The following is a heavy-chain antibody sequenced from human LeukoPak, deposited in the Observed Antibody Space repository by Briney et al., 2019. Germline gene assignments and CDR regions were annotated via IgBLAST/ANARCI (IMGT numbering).Heavy chain of an antibody. CDR1: GASISSYY. CDR3: AKYYYGSGSHWRVDY. CDR2: VYYSGST. D-gene: IGHD3-10*01. J-gene: IGHJ4*02. V-gene: IGHV4-59*12. Sequence: SETLSLTCTVSGASISSYYWSWVRQPPGKGLEWIGSVYYSGSTNYNPSLKRRVTISVDTSKNQFSLKLSSVTAADTAVYYCAKYYYGSGSHWRVDYWGQGTLVTVSS.